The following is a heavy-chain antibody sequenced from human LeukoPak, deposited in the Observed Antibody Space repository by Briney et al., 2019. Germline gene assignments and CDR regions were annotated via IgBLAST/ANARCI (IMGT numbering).Heavy chain of an antibody. CDR2: FDPEDGET. J-gene: IGHJ4*02. Sequence: ASVKVSCKVSGYTLTELSMHWVRQAPGKGLEWMGGFDPEDGETIYAQKFQGRVTMTEDTSTDTAYMELSSLRSEDTAVYYCATCTSGSCPLDYWGQGTLVTVSS. V-gene: IGHV1-24*01. CDR3: ATCTSGSCPLDY. D-gene: IGHD1-26*01. CDR1: GYTLTELS.